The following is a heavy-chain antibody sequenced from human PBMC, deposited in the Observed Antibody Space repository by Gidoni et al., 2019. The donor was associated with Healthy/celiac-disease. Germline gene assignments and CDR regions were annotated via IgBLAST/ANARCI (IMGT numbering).Heavy chain of an antibody. CDR3: TTRVVVAATRWFDP. CDR2: IKSKTDGGTT. J-gene: IGHJ5*02. D-gene: IGHD2-15*01. V-gene: IGHV3-15*01. CDR1: GFTFSNAW. Sequence: EVQLVESGGGLVKPGGSLRLSCAASGFTFSNAWMSWVRQAPGQGLEWVGRIKSKTDGGTTDYAAPVKGRFTISRDDSKNTLYLQMNSLKTEDTAVYYGTTRVVVAATRWFDPWGQGTLVTVSS.